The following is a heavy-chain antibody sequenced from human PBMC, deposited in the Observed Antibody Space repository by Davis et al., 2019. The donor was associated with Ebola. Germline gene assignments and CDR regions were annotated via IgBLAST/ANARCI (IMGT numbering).Heavy chain of an antibody. CDR1: GFTFSSYA. CDR3: ARGGQRTNNDFWSGYLTYGMDV. Sequence: GGSLRLSCAASGFTFSSYAMHWVRQAPGKGLEWVAIISFDGSNKYFADSVKGRFTISRDNSKNTLYLQMYSLRAEDTAVYYCARGGQRTNNDFWSGYLTYGMDVWGQGTTVTVSS. V-gene: IGHV3-30-3*01. CDR2: ISFDGSNK. J-gene: IGHJ6*02. D-gene: IGHD3-3*01.